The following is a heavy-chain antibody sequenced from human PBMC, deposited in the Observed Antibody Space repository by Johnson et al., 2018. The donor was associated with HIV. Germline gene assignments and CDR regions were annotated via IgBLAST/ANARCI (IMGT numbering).Heavy chain of an antibody. CDR1: GFTFSDYY. D-gene: IGHD6-19*01. CDR2: ISWNSGSI. CDR3: ARGPVAGTSGPFHI. Sequence: QVQLVESGGGVVQPGRSLRLSCAASGFTFSDYYMSWIRQAPGKGLEWVSGISWNSGSIGYGDSVKGRFTISRDNSKNTLYLQMNSLRAEDSAVYYCARGPVAGTSGPFHIWGQGTMVTVSS. V-gene: IGHV3-11*04. J-gene: IGHJ3*02.